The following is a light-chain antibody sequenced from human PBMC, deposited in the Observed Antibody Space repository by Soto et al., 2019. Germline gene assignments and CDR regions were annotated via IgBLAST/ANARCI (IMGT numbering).Light chain of an antibody. CDR3: QQYDNLLCT. Sequence: DIQMTQSPSSLSASVGDRVTITCQASQDISNDLNWYQQKPGKAPKLLIYDASNLETGVPSRFSGSGSGTDFTFTISSLQPEDIATYYCQQYDNLLCTFGPGTKVDIK. V-gene: IGKV1-33*01. CDR2: DAS. CDR1: QDISND. J-gene: IGKJ3*01.